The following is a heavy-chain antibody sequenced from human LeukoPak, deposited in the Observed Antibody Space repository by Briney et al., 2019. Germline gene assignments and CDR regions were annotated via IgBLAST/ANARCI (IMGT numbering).Heavy chain of an antibody. J-gene: IGHJ3*02. D-gene: IGHD3-10*01. Sequence: SETLSLTCTVSGGSVSSYYWSWMRQSPGKGLEWIGYVYYSGSTNYNPALKSRVTISLDTSENQFSLKLSSVTAADTAVYYCARLLEGVGAFDIWGQGTMVTVSS. V-gene: IGHV4-59*08. CDR2: VYYSGST. CDR3: ARLLEGVGAFDI. CDR1: GGSVSSYY.